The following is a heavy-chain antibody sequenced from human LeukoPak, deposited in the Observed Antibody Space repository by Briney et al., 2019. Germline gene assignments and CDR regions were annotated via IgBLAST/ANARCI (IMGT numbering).Heavy chain of an antibody. V-gene: IGHV3-7*03. CDR1: GFTFSSSW. CDR3: ASGGIYYGAAFDF. Sequence: GGSLRLSCAASGFTFSSSWMTWVRQAPGKGLEWVASINQDGGEIHYADSVKGRFTISRDNGKNSLYLQMNSLRAEDTALYYCASGGIYYGAAFDFWGQGTLVTVSS. CDR2: INQDGGEI. D-gene: IGHD1-26*01. J-gene: IGHJ4*02.